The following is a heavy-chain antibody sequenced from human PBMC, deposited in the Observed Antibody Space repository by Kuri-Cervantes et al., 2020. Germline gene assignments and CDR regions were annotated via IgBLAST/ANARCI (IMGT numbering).Heavy chain of an antibody. J-gene: IGHJ6*03. CDR3: ASCMTTVNYYYYYMDV. D-gene: IGHD4-17*01. CDR1: GDTFSSYG. V-gene: IGHV1-69*13. CDR2: IIPLFHTA. Sequence: SVKVSCKAFGDTFSSYGFSWVRQAPGQGLEWMEGIIPLFHTANFAQKFQGRVTITADESTSTAYMELSSLRSEDTAVYYCASCMTTVNYYYYYMDVWGKGTTVTVSS.